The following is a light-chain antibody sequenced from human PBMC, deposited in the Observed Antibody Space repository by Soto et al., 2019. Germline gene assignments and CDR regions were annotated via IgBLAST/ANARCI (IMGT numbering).Light chain of an antibody. Sequence: EIVLTQSPGTLSLSPGERATLSCRASQSVSSTYLACYQQKPGQAPRLLFYGASSRATDIPDRFSGSGSGTDFTLTISRLEPEDFAVYYCQQYGSSPPWTFGQGTKVEIK. CDR1: QSVSSTY. J-gene: IGKJ1*01. CDR2: GAS. V-gene: IGKV3-20*01. CDR3: QQYGSSPPWT.